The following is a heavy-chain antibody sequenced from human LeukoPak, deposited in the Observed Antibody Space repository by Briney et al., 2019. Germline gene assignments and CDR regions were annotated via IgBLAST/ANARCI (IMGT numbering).Heavy chain of an antibody. D-gene: IGHD6-13*01. J-gene: IGHJ4*02. CDR1: GFTFSDYY. V-gene: IGHV3-11*01. CDR2: ISGDGGNK. Sequence: PGGSLRLSCAASGFTFSDYYMSWIRQAPGKGLEWVALISGDGGNKYYADSVKGRFTISRDNAKNSLFLQMNSLRGEDTAVYYCARESSNWIDYWGQGTLVTVSS. CDR3: ARESSNWIDY.